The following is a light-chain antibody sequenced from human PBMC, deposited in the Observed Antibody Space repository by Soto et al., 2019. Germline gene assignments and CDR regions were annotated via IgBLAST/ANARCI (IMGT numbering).Light chain of an antibody. Sequence: EIVLTQSPGTLSLSPGERATLTCRVSQSVSSSYLAWYQQKPGQAPRLLIYGASSRATGIPDRFSGSGSGTDFTLTISRLEPEDFAVYYCQQYGSSSWTFGHGTKVDIK. V-gene: IGKV3-20*01. CDR2: GAS. CDR3: QQYGSSSWT. J-gene: IGKJ1*01. CDR1: QSVSSSY.